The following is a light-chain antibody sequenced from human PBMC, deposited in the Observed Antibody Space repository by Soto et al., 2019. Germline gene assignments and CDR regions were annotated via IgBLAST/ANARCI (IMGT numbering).Light chain of an antibody. J-gene: IGKJ1*01. CDR2: ASS. CDR3: QQVKTFPPT. Sequence: DIQVTQSPSFLSASVGDRVTITCRASQDIRSYLAWYQRKPGKAPKLLIYASSYLQSGVPSRFTGSDSGTEFTITITGMQPEDFATYYYQQVKTFPPTFGQGTKVEIK. V-gene: IGKV1-9*01. CDR1: QDIRSY.